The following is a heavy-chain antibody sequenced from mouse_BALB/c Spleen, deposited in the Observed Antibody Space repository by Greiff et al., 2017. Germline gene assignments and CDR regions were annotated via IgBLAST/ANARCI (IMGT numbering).Heavy chain of an antibody. CDR3: TREGESYFDY. CDR1: GYTFTSYW. CDR2: IYPSDSYT. V-gene: IGHV1-69*02. J-gene: IGHJ2*01. D-gene: IGHD6-2*01. Sequence: QVQLQQPGAELVRPGASVKLSCKASGYTFTSYWINWVKQRPGQGLEWIGNIYPSDSYTNYNQKFKDKATLTVDKSSSTAYMQLSSPTSEDSAVYYCTREGESYFDYWGQGTTLTVSS.